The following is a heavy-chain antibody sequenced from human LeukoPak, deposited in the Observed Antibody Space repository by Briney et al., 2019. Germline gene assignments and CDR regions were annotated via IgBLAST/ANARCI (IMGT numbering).Heavy chain of an antibody. J-gene: IGHJ6*03. Sequence: GGSLRLSCAASGFTFSTYGMNWVRQAPGKGLEWVSYISSGSHTIRYSDSVRGRFTISRDDAKNSMYLQMDSLRAEDTAVYYCARGETYYDFWSGYYRYYYYMDVWGKGTTVTVSS. V-gene: IGHV3-48*04. CDR3: ARGETYYDFWSGYYRYYYYMDV. CDR2: ISSGSHTI. D-gene: IGHD3-3*01. CDR1: GFTFSTYG.